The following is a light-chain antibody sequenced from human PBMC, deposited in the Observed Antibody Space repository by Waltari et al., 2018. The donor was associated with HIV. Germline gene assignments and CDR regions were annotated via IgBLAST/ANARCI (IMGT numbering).Light chain of an antibody. CDR2: GST. CDR1: SSNIGAGYD. CDR3: QSYDSGLSAYV. J-gene: IGLJ1*01. Sequence: QSVLTQPPSVSGAPGQRVTISCTGSSSNIGAGYDVHWFQQLPGTAPKLLIYGSTTRPSGVPDRFSGSKSGTSASLAITGLQAEDEGDYYCQSYDSGLSAYVFGTGTKVTVL. V-gene: IGLV1-40*01.